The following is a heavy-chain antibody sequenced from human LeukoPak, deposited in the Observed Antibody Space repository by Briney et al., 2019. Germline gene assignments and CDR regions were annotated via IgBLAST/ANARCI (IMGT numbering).Heavy chain of an antibody. V-gene: IGHV3-23*01. D-gene: IGHD3-22*01. CDR3: AKDNDSSGPCDY. J-gene: IGHJ4*02. CDR2: ISGSGGSA. Sequence: GGSLRLSCAASGFTFSSYAMSWVRQAPGEGLEWVSAISGSGGSAYYADSVKGRFTISRDNSKNTLYLQMNSLRAEDTAVYYCAKDNDSSGPCDYWGQGTLVTVSS. CDR1: GFTFSSYA.